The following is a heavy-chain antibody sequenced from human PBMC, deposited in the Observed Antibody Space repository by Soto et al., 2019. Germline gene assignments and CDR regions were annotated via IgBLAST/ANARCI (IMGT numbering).Heavy chain of an antibody. D-gene: IGHD1-1*01. CDR3: PTDLGYGTTNGY. CDR2: FDPEDGET. Sequence: ASVKVSCKVSGYTLTELSMHWVRQAPGKGLEWMGGFDPEDGETIYAQKFQGRVTMTEDTSTDTAYMELSSLRSEDTAVYYCPTDLGYGTTNGYCGQGTLFTVSS. J-gene: IGHJ4*02. CDR1: GYTLTELS. V-gene: IGHV1-24*01.